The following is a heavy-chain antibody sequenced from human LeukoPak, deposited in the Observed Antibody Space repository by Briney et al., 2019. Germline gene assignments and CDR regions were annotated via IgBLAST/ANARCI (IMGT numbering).Heavy chain of an antibody. CDR2: IWYDGSNK. CDR3: ARGSNHRIVVAIDAFDI. J-gene: IGHJ3*02. CDR1: GFTFSSYG. D-gene: IGHD3-22*01. Sequence: GGSLRLSCAASGFTFSSYGMHWVRQAPGKGLEWVAVIWYDGSNKYYADSVKGRFTISRDNSKNTLYLQMNSLRAEDTAVYYCARGSNHRIVVAIDAFDIWGQGTMVTVSS. V-gene: IGHV3-33*01.